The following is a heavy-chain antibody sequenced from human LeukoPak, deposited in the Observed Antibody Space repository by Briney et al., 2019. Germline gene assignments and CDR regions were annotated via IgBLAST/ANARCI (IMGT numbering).Heavy chain of an antibody. CDR3: ARDPLDDFWSGYYGPHLDY. V-gene: IGHV4-59*12. J-gene: IGHJ4*02. CDR2: IYYSGST. D-gene: IGHD3-3*01. CDR1: GGSISSYY. Sequence: SETLSLTCTVSGGSISSYYWSWIRQPPGKGLEWIGYIYYSGSTNYNPSLKSRISISVDTSKNQFSLKLSSVTAADTAVYYCARDPLDDFWSGYYGPHLDYWGQGTLVTVSS.